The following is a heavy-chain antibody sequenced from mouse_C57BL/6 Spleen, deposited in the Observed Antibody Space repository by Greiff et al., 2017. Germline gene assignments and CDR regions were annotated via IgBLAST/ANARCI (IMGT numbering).Heavy chain of an antibody. CDR2: IDPENGDT. D-gene: IGHD2-3*01. J-gene: IGHJ1*03. CDR3: TTRDGYWYIDV. Sequence: VQLQQSGAELVRPGASVKLSCTASGFNFKDDYMHWVKQRPEQGLEWIGWIDPENGDTESASKFQGKATITADTSSNTAYLQLRSLTSEDTAVYCCTTRDGYWYIDVGGTGTTVTVSS. CDR1: GFNFKDDY. V-gene: IGHV14-4*01.